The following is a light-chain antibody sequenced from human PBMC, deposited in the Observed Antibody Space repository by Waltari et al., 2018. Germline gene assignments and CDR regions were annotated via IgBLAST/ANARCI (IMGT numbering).Light chain of an antibody. CDR3: GQGTHWYS. CDR2: KVS. Sequence: VVMTQSPLSLPITPGHPASISCRSSQSLVHSDGNTYLSWYHQKPGQPPRLLFYKVSNRDSGVPDRFSGSGAGTDFTLKISRVEAEDVGVYYCGQGTHWYSFGQGTKVEIE. V-gene: IGKV2-30*02. J-gene: IGKJ2*03. CDR1: QSLVHSDGNTY.